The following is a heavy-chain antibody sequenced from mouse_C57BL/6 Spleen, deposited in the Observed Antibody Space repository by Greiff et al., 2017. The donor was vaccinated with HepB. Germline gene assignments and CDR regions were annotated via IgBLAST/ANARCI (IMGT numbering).Heavy chain of an antibody. D-gene: IGHD1-1*01. J-gene: IGHJ4*01. CDR1: GFNIKDYY. Sequence: EVQLKESGAELVRPGASVKLSCTASGFNIKDYYMHWVKQRPEQGLEWIGRIDPEDGDTEYAPKFQGKATMTADTSSNTAYLQLSSLTSEDTAVYYCTTTGSTVVAPYAMDYWGQGTSVTVSS. V-gene: IGHV14-1*01. CDR2: IDPEDGDT. CDR3: TTTGSTVVAPYAMDY.